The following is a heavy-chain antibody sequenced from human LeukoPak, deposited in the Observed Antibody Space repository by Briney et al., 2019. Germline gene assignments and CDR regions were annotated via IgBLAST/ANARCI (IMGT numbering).Heavy chain of an antibody. J-gene: IGHJ4*02. Sequence: NTSETLSLTCTVSGGSISSGDYYWSWIRQPPGKGLEWIGYIYYSGSTYYNPSLKSRVTISVDTSKNQLSLKLSSVTAADTAVYYCARDVREGYNYDYWGQGTLVTVSS. CDR1: GGSISSGDYY. CDR3: ARDVREGYNYDY. CDR2: IYYSGST. V-gene: IGHV4-30-4*01. D-gene: IGHD5-24*01.